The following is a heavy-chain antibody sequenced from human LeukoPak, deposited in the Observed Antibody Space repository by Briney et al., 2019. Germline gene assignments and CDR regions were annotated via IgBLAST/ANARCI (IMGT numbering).Heavy chain of an antibody. J-gene: IGHJ3*02. V-gene: IGHV3-74*01. D-gene: IGHD1-1*01. CDR3: ARGNAHAFDI. CDR2: IHSDGSST. CDR1: GFTFSSSW. Sequence: GGSLRLSCPASGFTFSSSWMHWVRQPPGKGLVWVSRIHSDGSSTTSADSVKGRFTISRDNAENTLYLQMNSLRAEDTAVYFCARGNAHAFDIWGQGTMVTVSS.